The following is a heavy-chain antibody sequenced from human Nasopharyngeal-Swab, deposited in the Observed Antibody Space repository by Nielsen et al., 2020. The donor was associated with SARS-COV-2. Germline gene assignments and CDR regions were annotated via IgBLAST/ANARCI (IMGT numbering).Heavy chain of an antibody. CDR3: TTDFYFDY. V-gene: IGHV3-73*01. Sequence: GESLKISCAASGFIFSGSAMHWVRQASGKGLEWVGRIGDKDHNYATTYGAAVKGRFTISRDDSKNTAFLQMDSLKTEDTALYYCTTDFYFDYRGQGTLVTVSS. J-gene: IGHJ4*02. CDR2: IGDKDHNYAT. CDR1: GFIFSGSA.